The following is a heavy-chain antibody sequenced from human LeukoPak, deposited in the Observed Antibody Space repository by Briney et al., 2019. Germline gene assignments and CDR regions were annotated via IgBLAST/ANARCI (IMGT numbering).Heavy chain of an antibody. J-gene: IGHJ5*02. CDR1: GFTFSSYA. CDR2: ISGSGGST. D-gene: IGHD2-15*01. CDR3: AKVVRYCSGGNCYSKLGPNWFDP. V-gene: IGHV3-23*01. Sequence: GGSLRLSCAASGFTFSSYAMSWVRQAPGKGLEWVSAISGSGGSTYYADSVKGRFTISRDNSKNTLYLQMNSLRAEDTAVYYCAKVVRYCSGGNCYSKLGPNWFDPWGQGTLVTVSS.